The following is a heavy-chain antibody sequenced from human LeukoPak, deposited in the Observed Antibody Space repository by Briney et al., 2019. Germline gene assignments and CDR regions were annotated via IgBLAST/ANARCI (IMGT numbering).Heavy chain of an antibody. J-gene: IGHJ4*02. Sequence: TGGSLRLSCAASGFTFSSYAMHWVRQAPGKGLEYVSAISSNGGSTYYANSVKGRFTISRDNSKNTLYLQMGSLRAEDMAVYYCARDARLLWFGETHFDYWGQGTLVTVSS. CDR2: ISSNGGST. CDR1: GFTFSSYA. D-gene: IGHD3-10*01. CDR3: ARDARLLWFGETHFDY. V-gene: IGHV3-64*01.